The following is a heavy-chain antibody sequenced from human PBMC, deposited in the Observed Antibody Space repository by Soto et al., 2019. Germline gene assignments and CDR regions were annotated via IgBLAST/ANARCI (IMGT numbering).Heavy chain of an antibody. CDR1: GYTFTSYG. Sequence: ASVKVSCKASGYTFTSYGTSWVRQAPGQGLEWMGWISAYNGNTNYAQKLQGRVTMTTDTSTSTAYMELRSLRSDDTAVYYCARGWDASYYYDSSGYYPPGYWGQGTLVTVSS. J-gene: IGHJ4*02. V-gene: IGHV1-18*01. CDR2: ISAYNGNT. CDR3: ARGWDASYYYDSSGYYPPGY. D-gene: IGHD3-22*01.